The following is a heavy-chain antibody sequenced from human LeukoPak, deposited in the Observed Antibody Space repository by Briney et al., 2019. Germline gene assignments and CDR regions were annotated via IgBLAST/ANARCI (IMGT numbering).Heavy chain of an antibody. D-gene: IGHD3-10*01. Sequence: PGGSLRLSCAASGFTFSSYAMSWVRQAPGKGLEWVSAISGSGGSTYYADSVKGRFTISRDNSKNTLYLQMNSLRAEDTAVYYCAKAQSFYGSGSYYDYWGQGTLVTVSS. J-gene: IGHJ4*02. V-gene: IGHV3-23*01. CDR3: AKAQSFYGSGSYYDY. CDR2: ISGSGGST. CDR1: GFTFSSYA.